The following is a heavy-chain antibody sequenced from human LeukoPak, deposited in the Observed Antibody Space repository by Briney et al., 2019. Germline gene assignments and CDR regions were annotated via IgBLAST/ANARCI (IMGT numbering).Heavy chain of an antibody. J-gene: IGHJ3*02. CDR3: ARDRYCGGDCYSNAFDI. CDR1: VFTFSRYG. D-gene: IGHD2-21*02. V-gene: IGHV3-33*01. Sequence: GGSLRLSCAASVFTFSRYGMHWVRQAPGKGLEWVAFIWYDGSNKYYADSVKGRFIISRDNSKNTLYLQMNSLRAEDTAVYYCARDRYCGGDCYSNAFDIWGQGTMVTVSS. CDR2: IWYDGSNK.